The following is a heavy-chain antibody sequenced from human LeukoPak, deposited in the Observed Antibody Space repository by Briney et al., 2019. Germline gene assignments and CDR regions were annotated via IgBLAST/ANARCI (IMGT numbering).Heavy chain of an antibody. CDR1: GYTFTSYG. V-gene: IGHV1-69*13. D-gene: IGHD6-6*01. Sequence: GASVKVSCKASGYTFTSYGISWVRQAPGQGLEWMGGIIPIFGTANYAQKFQGRVTITADESTSTAYMELSSLRSEDTAVYYCAREGELVGGAIHGAVGWFDPWGQGTLVTVSS. CDR3: AREGELVGGAIHGAVGWFDP. J-gene: IGHJ5*02. CDR2: IIPIFGTA.